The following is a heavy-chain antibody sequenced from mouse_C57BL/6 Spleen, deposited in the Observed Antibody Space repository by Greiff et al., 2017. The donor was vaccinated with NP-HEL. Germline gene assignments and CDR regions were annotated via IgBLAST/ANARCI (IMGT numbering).Heavy chain of an antibody. CDR3: ARQRLPDWATGYFDV. CDR1: GFTFSDYG. Sequence: EVKLVESGGGLVKPGGSLKLSCAASGFTFSDYGMHWVRQAPEKGLEWVAYISSGSSTIYYADTVKGRFTISRDNAKNTLFLQMTSLRSEDTAMYYCARQRLPDWATGYFDVWGTGTTVTVSS. V-gene: IGHV5-17*01. CDR2: ISSGSSTI. J-gene: IGHJ1*03. D-gene: IGHD3-1*01.